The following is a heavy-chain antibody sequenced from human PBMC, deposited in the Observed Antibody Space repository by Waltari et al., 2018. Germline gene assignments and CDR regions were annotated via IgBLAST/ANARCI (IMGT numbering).Heavy chain of an antibody. CDR3: ARDHWGPGDY. V-gene: IGHV3-7*01. D-gene: IGHD3-16*01. CDR1: GFTFRDPW. J-gene: IGHJ4*02. CDR2: MKQDGSEK. Sequence: EVQLVESGGGLVQLGGSLRLSCVASGFTFRDPWMSWVRQAPGKGLEWVANMKQDGSEKYYVDSVKGRFTISRDNAKNSLYLQMNSLRVEDTAIYYCARDHWGPGDYWGQGTLVTVS.